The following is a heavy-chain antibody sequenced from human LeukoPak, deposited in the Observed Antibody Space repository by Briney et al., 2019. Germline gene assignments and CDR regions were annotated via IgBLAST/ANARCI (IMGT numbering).Heavy chain of an antibody. CDR2: ISGSGGST. V-gene: IGHV3-23*01. J-gene: IGHJ4*02. CDR1: GFTFSSYA. D-gene: IGHD5-18*01. Sequence: GGSLRLSCAASGFTFSSYAMSWVRQAPGKGLEWVSAISGSGGSTYYADSVKGRFTISRDNSKNTLYLQMNSLRAEDTAVYYCAKDHMVTVGPYNFDYWGQETLVTVSS. CDR3: AKDHMVTVGPYNFDY.